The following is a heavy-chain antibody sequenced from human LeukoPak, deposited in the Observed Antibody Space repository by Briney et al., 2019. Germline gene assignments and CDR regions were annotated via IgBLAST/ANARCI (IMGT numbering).Heavy chain of an antibody. CDR1: GYTFTSYY. V-gene: IGHV1-18*01. J-gene: IGHJ6*02. CDR2: ISAYNGNT. Sequence: GASVTVSCTASGYTFTSYYINWVRQAPGQGLEWMGWISAYNGNTNYAQKLQGRVTMTTDTSTSTAYMELRSLRSDDTAVYYCARVPARSYSSSWYGNYYGMDVWGQGTTVTVSS. CDR3: ARVPARSYSSSWYGNYYGMDV. D-gene: IGHD6-13*01.